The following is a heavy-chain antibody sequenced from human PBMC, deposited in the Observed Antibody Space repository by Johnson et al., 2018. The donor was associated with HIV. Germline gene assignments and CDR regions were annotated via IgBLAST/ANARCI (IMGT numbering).Heavy chain of an antibody. Sequence: QVQLVESGGGVVQPGRSLRLSCVGSGFTFSSYDMHWVRQAPGKGMDWVALISYDGSNKYYADSVKGRFTISRDNSKNTLYLQMNSLRAEDTAVYYCASRYTVDAFDIWGQGTVVTVSS. D-gene: IGHD1-1*01. V-gene: IGHV3-30*03. CDR3: ASRYTVDAFDI. CDR1: GFTFSSYD. CDR2: ISYDGSNK. J-gene: IGHJ3*02.